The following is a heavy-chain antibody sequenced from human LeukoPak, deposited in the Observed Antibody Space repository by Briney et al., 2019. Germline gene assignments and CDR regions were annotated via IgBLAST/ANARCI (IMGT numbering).Heavy chain of an antibody. J-gene: IGHJ4*02. V-gene: IGHV3-23*01. CDR2: IGGSSGRT. CDR3: ARGAGYNYPYYFDY. Sequence: QPGGSLRLSCAASGFIFSSYAMSWVRQAPGKGLEWVSTIGGSSGRTYYADSVKGRFTISRDNSKNTLYLQMNSLRAEDTAVYYCARGAGYNYPYYFDYWGQGTLVTVSS. CDR1: GFIFSSYA. D-gene: IGHD5-24*01.